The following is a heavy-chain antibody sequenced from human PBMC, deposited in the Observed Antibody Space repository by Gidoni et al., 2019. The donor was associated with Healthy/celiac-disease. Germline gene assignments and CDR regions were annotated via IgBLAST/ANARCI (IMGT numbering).Heavy chain of an antibody. CDR3: ARSNGDYAPFDY. CDR2: ISSSSSYI. Sequence: EVQLVESGGGLVKPGGSLRLSCAASGFTFSSYSMNWVRQAPGKGLEWVSSISSSSSYIYYADSVKGRFTISRDNAKNSLYLQMNSLRAEDTAVYYCARSNGDYAPFDYWGQGTLVTVSS. J-gene: IGHJ4*02. D-gene: IGHD4-17*01. V-gene: IGHV3-21*01. CDR1: GFTFSSYS.